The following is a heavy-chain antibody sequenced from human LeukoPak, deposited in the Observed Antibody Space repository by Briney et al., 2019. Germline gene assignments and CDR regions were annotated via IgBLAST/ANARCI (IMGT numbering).Heavy chain of an antibody. CDR1: GGSMSSYY. V-gene: IGHV4-59*08. Sequence: PSETLSLTCTVSGGSMSSYYWSWIRQPPGKGLEWIGYICYSGSTYYNPSLKSRVTISVDTSKNQFSLKLSSVTAADTAVYYCARGYCSSTSCYKDAFDIWGQGTMVTVSS. CDR3: ARGYCSSTSCYKDAFDI. CDR2: ICYSGST. D-gene: IGHD2-2*02. J-gene: IGHJ3*02.